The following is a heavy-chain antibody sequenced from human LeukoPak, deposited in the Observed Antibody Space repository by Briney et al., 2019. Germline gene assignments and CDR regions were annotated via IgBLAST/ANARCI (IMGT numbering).Heavy chain of an antibody. Sequence: AETLSLTCTLCSYSISSVYYWAWIRQPPGKGLEWIGSIYQSGSTYYNPSLKSRVTISVDPYKSYFSLKLMSVSAADTAVYYCARDALTSTGGFFDPWGQGTLVTVSS. CDR2: IYQSGST. CDR3: ARDALTSTGGFFDP. D-gene: IGHD5-12*01. J-gene: IGHJ5*02. CDR1: SYSISSVYY. V-gene: IGHV4-38-2*02.